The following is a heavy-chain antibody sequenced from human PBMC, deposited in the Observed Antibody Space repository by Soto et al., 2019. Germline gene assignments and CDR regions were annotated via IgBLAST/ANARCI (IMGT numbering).Heavy chain of an antibody. CDR2: ITPMFGTI. J-gene: IGHJ3*02. CDR3: ARLRRETFLNDAFDI. Sequence: QVQLVQSGAEVKKPGSSVKVSCKASDTFKSYSITWVRQAPGQGLEWMGVITPMFGTINYAQKFQGRVTITADESTNTAYMELSSLRSGDTAVYYCARLRRETFLNDAFDIWGPGTMVTVSS. CDR1: DTFKSYS. V-gene: IGHV1-69*01.